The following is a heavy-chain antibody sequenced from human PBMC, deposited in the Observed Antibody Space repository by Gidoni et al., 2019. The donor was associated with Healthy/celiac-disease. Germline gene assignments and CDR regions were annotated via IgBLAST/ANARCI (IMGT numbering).Heavy chain of an antibody. D-gene: IGHD4-17*01. CDR2: ISWNSGSI. CDR1: GFTFDDYA. J-gene: IGHJ6*02. V-gene: IGHV3-9*01. Sequence: EVQLVESGGGLVQPGRSLRLSCAASGFTFDDYAMHWVRQAPGKGLEWVSGISWNSGSIGYADSVKGRFTISRDNAKNSLYLQMNSLRAEDTALYYCAKDYAAYGDNYYYYGMDVWGQGTTVTVSS. CDR3: AKDYAAYGDNYYYYGMDV.